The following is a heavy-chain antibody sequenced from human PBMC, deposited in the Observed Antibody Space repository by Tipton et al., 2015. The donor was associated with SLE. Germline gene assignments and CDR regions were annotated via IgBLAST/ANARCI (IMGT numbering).Heavy chain of an antibody. Sequence: SLRLSCAASGFTFSTYTMNWVRQAPGKGLEWVSVIYSGGSTYYADSVKGRFTISRDNSKNTLYLQMNSLRAEDTAVYYCGGSAHCGGDCIDYWGQGTLVTVSS. D-gene: IGHD2-21*01. CDR2: IYSGGST. V-gene: IGHV3-53*05. J-gene: IGHJ4*02. CDR1: GFTFSTYT. CDR3: GGSAHCGGDCIDY.